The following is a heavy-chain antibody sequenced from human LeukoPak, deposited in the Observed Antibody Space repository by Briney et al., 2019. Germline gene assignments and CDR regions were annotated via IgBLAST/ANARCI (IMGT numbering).Heavy chain of an antibody. V-gene: IGHV1-69*06. CDR2: IIPIFGTA. Sequence: ASLKVSCKASGGTFTNYAINWVRQAPGQGLEWMGGIIPIFGTANYAQKFQGRVTITADKFTSTAYMELSSLRAEDTAVYYCARDGMVRGVLPYWGQETLVTVSS. CDR1: GGTFTNYA. D-gene: IGHD3-10*01. CDR3: ARDGMVRGVLPY. J-gene: IGHJ4*02.